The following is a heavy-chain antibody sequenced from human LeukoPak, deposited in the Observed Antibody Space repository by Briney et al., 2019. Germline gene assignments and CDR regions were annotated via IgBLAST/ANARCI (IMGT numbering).Heavy chain of an antibody. CDR2: IYWNSGGA. CDR1: GFTIDDYA. Sequence: GGSLRLSCAASGFTIDDYAMHWVRQAPGKGLEWVAGIYWNSGGAVYADSVQGRFTISRDNAKNSLYLQMNSLRTEDTAFYYCTKGNYCQRATCHGGWFDPWGQGTLVTVSS. V-gene: IGHV3-9*01. J-gene: IGHJ5*02. D-gene: IGHD2-15*01. CDR3: TKGNYCQRATCHGGWFDP.